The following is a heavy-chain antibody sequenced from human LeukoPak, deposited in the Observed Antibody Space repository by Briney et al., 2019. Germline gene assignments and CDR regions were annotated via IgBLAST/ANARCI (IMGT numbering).Heavy chain of an antibody. D-gene: IGHD1-26*01. CDR3: AKGGKWDVTPFDY. V-gene: IGHV3-23*01. CDR2: ISGGGGST. J-gene: IGHJ4*02. CDR1: GFTFTSYS. Sequence: GGSLRLSCAASGFTFTSYSMNWVRQAPGKGLEWVSTISGGGGSTCYADSVKGRFTISRDNSKNTLYPQVNSLRAEDTAVYYCAKGGKWDVTPFDYWGQGTLVTVSS.